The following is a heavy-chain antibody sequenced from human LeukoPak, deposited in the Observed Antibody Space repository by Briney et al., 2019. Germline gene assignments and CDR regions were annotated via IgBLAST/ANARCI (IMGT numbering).Heavy chain of an antibody. D-gene: IGHD3-10*01. CDR2: ISYDGSDK. V-gene: IGHV3-30*18. CDR1: GFTFNSYG. J-gene: IGHJ4*02. Sequence: PGGSLRLSCAASGFTFNSYGMHWVRQAPGKGLEWVAVISYDGSDKYYADSVKGRFTISRDISENTVYLQMNSLRGEDTAVYYCAKAQGTLWAAFDFWGQGTLVTVSS. CDR3: AKAQGTLWAAFDF.